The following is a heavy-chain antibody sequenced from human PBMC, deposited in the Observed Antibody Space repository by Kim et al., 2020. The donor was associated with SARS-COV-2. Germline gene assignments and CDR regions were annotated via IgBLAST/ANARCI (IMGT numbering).Heavy chain of an antibody. D-gene: IGHD1-26*01. CDR2: INRDGSST. CDR3: VRDDRWEKLYDY. Sequence: GGSLRLSCAASGFTFSDYWMHWVRQAPGKGLVWVAHINRDGSSTKYADSVKGRFTISRDNAKNTVYLEMNSLRADDAAVYYCVRDDRWEKLYDYWGQGSLVTFSP. CDR1: GFTFSDYW. V-gene: IGHV3-74*01. J-gene: IGHJ4*02.